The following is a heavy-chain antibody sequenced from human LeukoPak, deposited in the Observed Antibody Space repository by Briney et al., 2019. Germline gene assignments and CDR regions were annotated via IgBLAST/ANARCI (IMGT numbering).Heavy chain of an antibody. CDR1: GFTFSRYA. CDR3: AKSPSGSYSPFDF. Sequence: GGSLRLSCAASGFTFSRYAMSWVRQAPGKGLEWVSAISGSGGSTYYADSVKGRFTISRDNSKNTLYLQMNSLRAEDTAVYYCAKSPSGSYSPFDFWGQGTLVTVSS. V-gene: IGHV3-23*01. J-gene: IGHJ4*02. D-gene: IGHD1-26*01. CDR2: ISGSGGST.